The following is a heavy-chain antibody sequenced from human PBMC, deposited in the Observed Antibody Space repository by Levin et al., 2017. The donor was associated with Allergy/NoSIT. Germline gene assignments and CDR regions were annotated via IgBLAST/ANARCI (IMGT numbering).Heavy chain of an antibody. Sequence: GASVKVSCKASGYTFTGYYIHWVRQAPGQGLEWMGWINPNSGGTNYAQKFQGRVTMTRDTSISTAYMELSRLRSDDTAVYYCARWTFLRLGELGWFDPWGQGTLVTVSS. CDR1: GYTFTGYY. V-gene: IGHV1-2*02. CDR2: INPNSGGT. J-gene: IGHJ5*02. D-gene: IGHD3-16*01. CDR3: ARWTFLRLGELGWFDP.